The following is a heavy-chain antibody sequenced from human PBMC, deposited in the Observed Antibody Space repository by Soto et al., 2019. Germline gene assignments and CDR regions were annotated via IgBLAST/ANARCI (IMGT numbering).Heavy chain of an antibody. J-gene: IGHJ6*02. CDR3: ARGWASMDV. CDR2: ISSTGNTI. Sequence: GSLRLSCAASGFTFSTYSMNWVRQAPGKGLEWVSYISSTGNTIYYPDSVKGRFTISRDTAKKSLYLQMNSLRAEDTAVYYCARGWASMDVWGQGTTVTVSS. V-gene: IGHV3-48*01. D-gene: IGHD3-16*01. CDR1: GFTFSTYS.